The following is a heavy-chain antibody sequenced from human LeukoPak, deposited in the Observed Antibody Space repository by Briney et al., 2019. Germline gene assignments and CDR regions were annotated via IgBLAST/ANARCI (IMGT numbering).Heavy chain of an antibody. CDR2: VASSGTS. V-gene: IGHV4-59*01. CDR3: ARVVRGVVTSNWFDP. Sequence: SETLSLTCTVSGDSLNTYYWTWIRQTPGKELEWIGFVASSGTSNYNPSLKSRLSISIDTSKNQFSLALTSVTPADTAVYYCARVVRGVVTSNWFDPWGQGTLVSVSS. CDR1: GDSLNTYY. D-gene: IGHD2-21*02. J-gene: IGHJ5*02.